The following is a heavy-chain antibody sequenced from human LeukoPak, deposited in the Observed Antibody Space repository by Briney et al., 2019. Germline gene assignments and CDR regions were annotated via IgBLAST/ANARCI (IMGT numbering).Heavy chain of an antibody. D-gene: IGHD3-22*01. Sequence: GGSLRLSCAASGFTFSSYAMSWVRQAPGKGLEWVSAISGSGGSTYYADSVKGRFTISRDNSKNTPYLQMNSLRAGDTAVYYCAKDLIQTYYYDSSGYIPFDYWGQGTLVTVSS. CDR1: GFTFSSYA. CDR2: ISGSGGST. J-gene: IGHJ4*02. V-gene: IGHV3-23*01. CDR3: AKDLIQTYYYDSSGYIPFDY.